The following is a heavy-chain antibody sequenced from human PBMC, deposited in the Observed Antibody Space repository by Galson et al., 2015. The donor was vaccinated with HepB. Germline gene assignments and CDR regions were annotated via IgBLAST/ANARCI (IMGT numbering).Heavy chain of an antibody. J-gene: IGHJ3*02. CDR2: INPSGGST. CDR1: GYTFTSYY. D-gene: IGHD4-17*01. CDR3: ARDRGPDNYGDYENDAFDI. V-gene: IGHV1-46*03. Sequence: SVKVSCKASGYTFTSYYMHWVRQAPGQGLEWMGIINPSGGSTSYAQKFQGRVTMTRDTSTSTVYMELSSLRSEDTAVYYCARDRGPDNYGDYENDAFDIWGQGTMVTVSS.